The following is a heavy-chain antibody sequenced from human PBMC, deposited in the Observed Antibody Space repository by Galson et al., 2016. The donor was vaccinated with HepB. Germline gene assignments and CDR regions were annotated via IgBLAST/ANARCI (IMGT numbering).Heavy chain of an antibody. CDR2: IDPSDSYS. J-gene: IGHJ5*01. D-gene: IGHD1-1*01. CDR3: TGGFCEGTYCYTNLFDS. Sequence: QSGAEVKKPGESLTISCKGSGYTFTNYWITWLRQMPGKGLEWMGRIDPSDSYSNYSPSFEGHVTISVDETNTTAFLQCSSLKASDTAIFYCTGGFCEGTYCYTNLFDSWGQGTLVTVSS. CDR1: GYTFTNYW. V-gene: IGHV5-10-1*01.